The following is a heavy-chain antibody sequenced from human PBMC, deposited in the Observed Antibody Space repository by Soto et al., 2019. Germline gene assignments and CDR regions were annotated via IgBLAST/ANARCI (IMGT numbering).Heavy chain of an antibody. CDR3: AKDRDDYRNYVFDY. J-gene: IGHJ4*02. D-gene: IGHD4-4*01. CDR2: ISYDGYLK. V-gene: IGHV3-30*18. CDR1: GFTFSTYG. Sequence: QVQLVESGGGVVQPGRSLRLSCAASGFTFSTYGMQWVRQAPGKGLEWVAVISYDGYLKYYVDAVKGRFTVARDNSKNTLFLEMNSLRIEDTAVYFCAKDRDDYRNYVFDYWGQGTLVTVSS.